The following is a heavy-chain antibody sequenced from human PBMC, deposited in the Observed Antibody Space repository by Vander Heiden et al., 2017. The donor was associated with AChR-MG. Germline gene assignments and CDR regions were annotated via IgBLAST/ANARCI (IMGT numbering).Heavy chain of an antibody. D-gene: IGHD1-7*01. V-gene: IGHV1-69*06. CDR3: ASSRTGTTWSYYYYGMDV. J-gene: IGHJ6*02. CDR1: GGTFSSYA. Sequence: QVQLVQSGAEVKKPGSSVKVSCKASGGTFSSYAISWVRQAPGQGLEWMGGIIPIFGTANYAQKFQGRVTITADKSTSTAYRELSSLRSEETAVYYCASSRTGTTWSYYYYGMDVWGQVTTVTVSS. CDR2: IIPIFGTA.